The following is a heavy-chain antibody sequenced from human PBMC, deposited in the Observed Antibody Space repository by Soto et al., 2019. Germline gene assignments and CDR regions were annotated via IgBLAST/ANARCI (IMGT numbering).Heavy chain of an antibody. Sequence: QVQLVESGGGVVQPGRSLRLSCAASGFTFSSYGMHWVRQAPGKGLEWVAVIWCDGSNRNYADSVKGRFTISRDNSKNTLYLKMNSLRAEDTAVYYCAREDYGSGSYDYWGQGTLVTVSS. J-gene: IGHJ4*02. D-gene: IGHD3-10*01. CDR3: AREDYGSGSYDY. CDR2: IWCDGSNR. CDR1: GFTFSSYG. V-gene: IGHV3-33*01.